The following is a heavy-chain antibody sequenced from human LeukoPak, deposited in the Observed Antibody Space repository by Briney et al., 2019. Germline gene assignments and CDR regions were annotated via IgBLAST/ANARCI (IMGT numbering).Heavy chain of an antibody. V-gene: IGHV3-23*01. J-gene: IGHJ4*02. CDR3: AKDPGLSSGYCY. CDR2: ISGSGGST. D-gene: IGHD3-22*01. CDR1: GFTFSSYA. Sequence: GGSLRLSCAASGFTFSSYAMSWVRQAPGEGLEWVSAISGSGGSTYYADSVKGRFTISRDNSKNTLYLQMNSLRAEDTAVYYCAKDPGLSSGYCYWGQGTLVTVSS.